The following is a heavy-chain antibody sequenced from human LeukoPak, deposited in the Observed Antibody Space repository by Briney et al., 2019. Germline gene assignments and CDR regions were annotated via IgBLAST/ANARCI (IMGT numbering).Heavy chain of an antibody. CDR1: GFTFSSYG. Sequence: GGSLRLSCAAAGFTFSSYGMHWVRRAPGKGLEWVAVIWYDGSNKYYADSVKGRFTISRDNSKNTLYLQMNSLRAEDTAVYYCAKDWYYYDSSGYYYHKVGYYFDYWGQGTLVTVSS. J-gene: IGHJ4*02. CDR2: IWYDGSNK. V-gene: IGHV3-30*02. D-gene: IGHD3-22*01. CDR3: AKDWYYYDSSGYYYHKVGYYFDY.